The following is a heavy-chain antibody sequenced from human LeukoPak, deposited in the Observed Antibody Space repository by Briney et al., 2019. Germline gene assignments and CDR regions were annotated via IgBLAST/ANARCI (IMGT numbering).Heavy chain of an antibody. D-gene: IGHD3-3*01. CDR2: ISPSGGST. CDR1: GGTFSSYD. Sequence: GASVKVSCKASGGTFSSYDISWVRQAPGQGPEWMGVISPSGGSTTYAQKFQGRVTLTRDMSTSTDYLELSSLRSEDTAVYYCARSGVSDYDFWSGLTASMDVWGKGTTVTVSS. V-gene: IGHV1-46*01. J-gene: IGHJ6*03. CDR3: ARSGVSDYDFWSGLTASMDV.